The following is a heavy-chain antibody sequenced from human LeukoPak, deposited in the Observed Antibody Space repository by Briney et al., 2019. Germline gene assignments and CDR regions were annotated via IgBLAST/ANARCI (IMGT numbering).Heavy chain of an antibody. Sequence: GGSLRLSCAASGFTFSSYGMHWVRQAPGKGLEWVAIISYDGSNKYYADSVQGRFTTSRDNSKNTLYLQMNSLRAEDTAVYYCARDLGGGSGCYDLWGRGTLVTVSS. CDR3: ARDLGGGSGCYDL. J-gene: IGHJ2*01. V-gene: IGHV3-30*03. CDR1: GFTFSSYG. CDR2: ISYDGSNK. D-gene: IGHD6-19*01.